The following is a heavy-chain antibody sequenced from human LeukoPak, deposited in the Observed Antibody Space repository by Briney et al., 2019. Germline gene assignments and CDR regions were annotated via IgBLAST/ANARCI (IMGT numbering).Heavy chain of an antibody. Sequence: PGGSLRLSCAASGFTFSSYGMHWVRQAPGKGLEWVAFIRYDGSNKYYADSVKGRFTISRDNSKNTLYLQMNSLRAEDTAVYYCAKDDIQLSYAPRMDVWGKGTTVTVSS. D-gene: IGHD5-18*01. J-gene: IGHJ6*03. CDR2: IRYDGSNK. V-gene: IGHV3-30*02. CDR3: AKDDIQLSYAPRMDV. CDR1: GFTFSSYG.